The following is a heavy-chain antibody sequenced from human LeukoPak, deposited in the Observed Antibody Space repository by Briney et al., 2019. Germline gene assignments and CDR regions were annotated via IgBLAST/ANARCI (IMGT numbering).Heavy chain of an antibody. D-gene: IGHD3-10*01. CDR1: GFTFINYW. J-gene: IGHJ4*02. V-gene: IGHV4-34*01. Sequence: GSLRLSCAASGFTFINYWMSWLRQPPGKGLEWIGEINHSGSTNYNPSLKSRVTISVDTSKNQFSLKLSSVTAADTAVYYCARLGTMVRGVIRYWGQGTLVTVSS. CDR3: ARLGTMVRGVIRY. CDR2: INHSGST.